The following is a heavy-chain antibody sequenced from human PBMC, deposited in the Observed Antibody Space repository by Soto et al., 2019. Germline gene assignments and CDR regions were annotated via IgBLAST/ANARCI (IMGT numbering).Heavy chain of an antibody. Sequence: GGSLRLSCAASGFTFSSYDMHWVRQATGKGLEWVSAIGTAGDTYYPGSVKGRFTISREKAKNTLYLQMNSLGAEDTAVYYCARAVSVGYPSFDYWGQGTLVTVSS. D-gene: IGHD5-18*01. CDR3: ARAVSVGYPSFDY. CDR2: IGTAGDT. J-gene: IGHJ4*02. V-gene: IGHV3-13*01. CDR1: GFTFSSYD.